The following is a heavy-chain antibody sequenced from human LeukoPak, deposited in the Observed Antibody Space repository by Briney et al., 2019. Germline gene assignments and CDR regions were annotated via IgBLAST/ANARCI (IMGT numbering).Heavy chain of an antibody. CDR3: LRDLNWSLDQ. J-gene: IGHJ4*02. CDR1: AFTFSSYD. V-gene: IGHV3-30*03. Sequence: GGSLRLSCTGSAFTFSSYDMHWVRQAPGKGLEWVAIISYNGSNKYYADSVKGRFTISRDNAKNTLYLQMNSLRAEDTAVYYCLRDLNWSLDQWGQGTLVTVSS. D-gene: IGHD1-20*01. CDR2: ISYNGSNK.